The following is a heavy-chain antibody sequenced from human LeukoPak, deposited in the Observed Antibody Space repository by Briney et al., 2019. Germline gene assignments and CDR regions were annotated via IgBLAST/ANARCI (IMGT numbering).Heavy chain of an antibody. D-gene: IGHD3-16*01. CDR3: ARDFNWAWDY. CDR1: GFRVTTYG. CDR2: IRHDGSDK. Sequence: GGSLRLSCAPSGFRVTTYGMHWVRQAPGKGLEWVSFIRHDGSDKYYAESVKGRFTISKDDSKNTQYLQMNSLRSEDTAIYYCARDFNWAWDYWGQGALVTVSS. J-gene: IGHJ4*02. V-gene: IGHV3-30*02.